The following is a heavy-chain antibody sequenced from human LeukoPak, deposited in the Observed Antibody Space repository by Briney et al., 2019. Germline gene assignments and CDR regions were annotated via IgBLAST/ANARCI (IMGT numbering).Heavy chain of an antibody. CDR3: AGAPDDLLRGRAFDI. CDR2: TYFRSSWIF. V-gene: IGHV6-1*01. CDR1: GDSVSGYTVA. J-gene: IGHJ3*02. Sequence: SQTLSLTCVISGDSVSGYTVAWNWIRQSPSRGLEWLGRTYFRSSWIFEYAVSVKSRIKISPDTSKNQFSLQLLSVTSEDTAVYYCAGAPDDLLRGRAFDIWGQGTTVTVS. D-gene: IGHD2-15*01.